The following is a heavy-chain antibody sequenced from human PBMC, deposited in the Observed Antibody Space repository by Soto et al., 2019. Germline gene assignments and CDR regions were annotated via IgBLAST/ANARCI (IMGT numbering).Heavy chain of an antibody. CDR2: ISAYNGNT. Sequence: QVQLVQSGAEVKKPGASVKVSCKASGYTFTSYGISWVRQAPGQGLEWMGWISAYNGNTNYAQKLQGRVTMTTDTATRTAYMELRSLRSDDTAVYYCARALTYCSGGSCYSGTNYYYYYMDVWGKGTTVTVSS. D-gene: IGHD2-15*01. J-gene: IGHJ6*03. CDR1: GYTFTSYG. CDR3: ARALTYCSGGSCYSGTNYYYYYMDV. V-gene: IGHV1-18*01.